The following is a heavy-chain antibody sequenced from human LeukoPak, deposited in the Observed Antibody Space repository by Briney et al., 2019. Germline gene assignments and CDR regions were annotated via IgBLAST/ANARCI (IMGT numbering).Heavy chain of an antibody. J-gene: IGHJ6*03. CDR2: IYTSGST. Sequence: SETLSLTCTVSGGSISSYYWSWIRQPAGKGLEWIGRIYTSGSTNYNPSLKSRVTMSVDTSKNQFSLKLGSVTAADTAVYYCARASYSNFYYYYYYMDVWGKGTTVTVSS. D-gene: IGHD4-11*01. CDR1: GGSISSYY. CDR3: ARASYSNFYYYYYYMDV. V-gene: IGHV4-4*07.